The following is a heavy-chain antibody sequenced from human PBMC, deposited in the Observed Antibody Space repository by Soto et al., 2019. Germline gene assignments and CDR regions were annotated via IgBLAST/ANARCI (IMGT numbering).Heavy chain of an antibody. CDR3: ARRYYYASSGARAWWFDP. J-gene: IGHJ5*02. CDR1: GFTVSSNY. Sequence: GGSLRLSCAASGFTVSSNYMSWVRQAPGKGLEWVSVIYSGGSTYYADSVKGRFTISRDNSKNTLYLQMNSLRAEDTAVYYCARRYYYASSGARAWWFDPWGQGTLVTVSS. D-gene: IGHD3-22*01. CDR2: IYSGGST. V-gene: IGHV3-53*01.